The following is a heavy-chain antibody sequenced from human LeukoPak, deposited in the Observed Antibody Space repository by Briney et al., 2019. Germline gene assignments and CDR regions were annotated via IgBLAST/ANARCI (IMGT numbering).Heavy chain of an antibody. CDR3: ARAEGYYDSSGYYHFDY. D-gene: IGHD3-22*01. V-gene: IGHV1-8*01. Sequence: ASVKVSCKASGYTFTSYDINWVRQATGQGLEWMGWMNPNSGNTGYAQKFQGRVTMTRNTSISTAYMELSSLRSEDTAVYYCARAEGYYDSSGYYHFDYWGQGTLVTASS. J-gene: IGHJ4*02. CDR2: MNPNSGNT. CDR1: GYTFTSYD.